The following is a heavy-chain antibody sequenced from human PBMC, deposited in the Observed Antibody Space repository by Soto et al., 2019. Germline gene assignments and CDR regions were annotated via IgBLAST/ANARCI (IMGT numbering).Heavy chain of an antibody. Sequence: PSETLSLTCTVSGGSISSSSYYWGWIRQPPGKGLEWIGSIYYSGSTYYNPPLKSRVTISVDTSKNQFSLKLSSVTAADTAVYYCARHLNYYDSSGYYSPFDYWGQGTLVTSPQ. J-gene: IGHJ4*02. CDR2: IYYSGST. CDR1: GGSISSSSYY. V-gene: IGHV4-39*01. CDR3: ARHLNYYDSSGYYSPFDY. D-gene: IGHD3-22*01.